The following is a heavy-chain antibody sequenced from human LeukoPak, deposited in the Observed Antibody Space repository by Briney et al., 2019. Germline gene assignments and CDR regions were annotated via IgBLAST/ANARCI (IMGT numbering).Heavy chain of an antibody. CDR2: IIPIFGTA. CDR1: GGTFSSYA. J-gene: IGHJ5*02. Sequence: ASVTVSCKASGGTFSSYAISWVRQAPGQGLEWMGGIIPIFGTANYAQKFQGRVTITADESTSTAYMELSSLRSEDTAVYYCARAGELDSSGYYDWFDPWGQGTLVTVSS. CDR3: ARAGELDSSGYYDWFDP. D-gene: IGHD3-22*01. V-gene: IGHV1-69*13.